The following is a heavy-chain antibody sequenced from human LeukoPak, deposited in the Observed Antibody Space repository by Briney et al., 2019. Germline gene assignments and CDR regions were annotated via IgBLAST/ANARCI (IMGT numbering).Heavy chain of an antibody. J-gene: IGHJ6*02. CDR3: ARASPVRGVDV. D-gene: IGHD3-10*01. Sequence: SETLSLTCTVSGGSISSYYWSWIRQPPGKGLEWIGYIYHSGSTYYNPSLKSRVTISVDRSKNQFSLKLSSVTAADTAVYYCARASPVRGVDVWGQGTTVTVSS. CDR2: IYHSGST. CDR1: GGSISSYY. V-gene: IGHV4-59*12.